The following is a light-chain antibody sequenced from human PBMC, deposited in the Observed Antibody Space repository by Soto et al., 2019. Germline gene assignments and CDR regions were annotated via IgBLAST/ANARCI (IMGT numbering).Light chain of an antibody. CDR3: QQLTSYPRT. V-gene: IGKV3-15*01. J-gene: IGKJ3*01. CDR2: GAS. CDR1: QSVSSN. Sequence: EIVMTQSPATLSVSPGERATLSCRASQSVSSNLAWYQQKPGQAPRLLIYGASTRATGIPARFSGSGSGTEFTLTISSLQPEDFATYYCQQLTSYPRTFGPGTKVDIK.